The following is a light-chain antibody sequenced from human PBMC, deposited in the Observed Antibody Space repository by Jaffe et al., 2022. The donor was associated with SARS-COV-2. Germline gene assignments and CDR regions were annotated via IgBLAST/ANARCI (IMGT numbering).Light chain of an antibody. V-gene: IGLV2-8*01. CDR2: EVT. Sequence: QSALTQPPSASGSPGQSVTISCTGTSSDVGGYNYVSWYQQHPGKAPKLMIYEVTQRPSGIPDRFSGSKSGNTASLTVSGLQPEDEADYYCLSYAGANNLGVFGTGTKVTVL. CDR1: SSDVGGYNY. J-gene: IGLJ1*01. CDR3: LSYAGANNLGV.